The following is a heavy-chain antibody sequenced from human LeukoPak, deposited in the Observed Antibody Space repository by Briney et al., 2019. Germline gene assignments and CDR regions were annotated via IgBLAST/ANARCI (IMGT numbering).Heavy chain of an antibody. J-gene: IGHJ5*02. V-gene: IGHV4-39*07. D-gene: IGHD1-1*01. CDR2: IYYSGST. Sequence: SETLSLTCTVSGGSISSSSYYWGWIRQPPGKGLEWIGSIYYSGSTYYNPSLKSRVTISVDASKNQFSLKLSSVTAADTAVYYCASGRYGTINNWFDPWGQGTLVTVSS. CDR1: GGSISSSSYY. CDR3: ASGRYGTINNWFDP.